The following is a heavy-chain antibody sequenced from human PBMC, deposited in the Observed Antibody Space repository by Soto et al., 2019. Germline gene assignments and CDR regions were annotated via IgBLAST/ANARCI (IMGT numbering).Heavy chain of an antibody. CDR3: ARVRIPLTGTGGFYFDY. Sequence: VQLVESGGGLVQPGGSLRLSCAASGFTFSGYNMNWVRQAPGKGLEWVSFISSVSTTINYADSVKGRFTISRDNAKDSLYLQMNSLRDEDTAVYYCARVRIPLTGTGGFYFDYWGQGALVTVSS. V-gene: IGHV3-48*02. D-gene: IGHD1-1*01. J-gene: IGHJ4*02. CDR1: GFTFSGYN. CDR2: ISSVSTTI.